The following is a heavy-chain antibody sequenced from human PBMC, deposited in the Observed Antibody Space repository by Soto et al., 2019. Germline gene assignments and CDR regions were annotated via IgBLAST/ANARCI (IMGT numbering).Heavy chain of an antibody. CDR2: MSSSGVNT. CDR3: AKDHRVVTTGDALDI. Sequence: EVQLLESGGGLVQPGGSLRLSCSASGFSFSTYAMSWVRQPPGKGLEWVSSMSSSGVNTYNADSVKGRFTISRDNSEKTLYLQMNSLRAEDTAVYYCAKDHRVVTTGDALDIWGQGTLVTVSS. CDR1: GFSFSTYA. D-gene: IGHD2-15*01. J-gene: IGHJ3*02. V-gene: IGHV3-23*01.